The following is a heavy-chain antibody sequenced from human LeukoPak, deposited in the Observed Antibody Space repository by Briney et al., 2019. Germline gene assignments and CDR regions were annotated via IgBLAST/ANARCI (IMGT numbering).Heavy chain of an antibody. D-gene: IGHD3-22*01. CDR2: MNPNSGNT. Sequence: ASVKVSCKASGYTFTSYYMHWVRQAPGQGLEWMGWMNPNSGNTGYAQKFQGRVTMTRNTSISTAYMELSSLRSEDTAVYYCARAESWGAYYYDSSGYSRAFDIWGQGTMVTVSS. V-gene: IGHV1-8*02. CDR3: ARAESWGAYYYDSSGYSRAFDI. CDR1: GYTFTSYY. J-gene: IGHJ3*02.